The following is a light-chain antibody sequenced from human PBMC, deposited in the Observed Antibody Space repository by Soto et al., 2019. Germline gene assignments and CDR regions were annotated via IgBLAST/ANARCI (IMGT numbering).Light chain of an antibody. Sequence: IGWPQSPGTLSLSPGERATLSCRASHSFSSNFLAWYQQKPGQAPRLLIYGASSRAPGIPDRFSGRGSGTDFTLTITRLEPEDFAVYYCQQYGGSSWTFGQGTK. CDR2: GAS. CDR3: QQYGGSSWT. V-gene: IGKV3-20*01. CDR1: HSFSSNF. J-gene: IGKJ1*01.